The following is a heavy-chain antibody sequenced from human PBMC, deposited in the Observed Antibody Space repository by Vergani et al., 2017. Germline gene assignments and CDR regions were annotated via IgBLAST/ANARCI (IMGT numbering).Heavy chain of an antibody. V-gene: IGHV4-30-4*01. J-gene: IGHJ4*02. CDR1: GDSISSNNC. CDR2: IYYSGST. CDR3: ARAGIAVATSDY. D-gene: IGHD6-19*01. Sequence: QVQLQESGPGLVKPPGTLSLTCAVSGDSISSNNCWTWVRQPPGKGLEWIGYIYYSGSTYYNPSLKSRVTISVDTSKNQFSLKLSSVTAADTAVYYCARAGIAVATSDYWGQGTLVTVSS.